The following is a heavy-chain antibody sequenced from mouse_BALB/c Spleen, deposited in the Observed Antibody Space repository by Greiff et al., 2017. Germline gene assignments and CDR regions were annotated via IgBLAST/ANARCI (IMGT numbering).Heavy chain of an antibody. CDR3: AREGDYDSFAY. V-gene: IGHV5-17*02. J-gene: IGHJ3*01. CDR1: GFTFSSFG. D-gene: IGHD2-4*01. CDR2: ISSGSSTI. Sequence: EVMLVESGGGLVQPGGSRKLSCAASGFTFSSFGMHWVRQAPEKGLEWVAYISSGSSTIYYADTVKGRFTISRDNSKNTLFLQMTSLRSEDTAMYYCAREGDYDSFAYWGQGTLVTVSA.